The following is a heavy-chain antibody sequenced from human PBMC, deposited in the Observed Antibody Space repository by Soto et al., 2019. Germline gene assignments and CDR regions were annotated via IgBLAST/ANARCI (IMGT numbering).Heavy chain of an antibody. Sequence: ASVKVSCKASRYTFTSYGISSVRQAPGQGLEWMGWMNPNSGNTGYAQKFQGRVTMTRNTSISTAYMELSSLRSEDTAVYYCARPAQVEYNDAFDIWGQGTMGSVSS. CDR1: RYTFTSYG. D-gene: IGHD1-20*01. J-gene: IGHJ3*02. CDR2: MNPNSGNT. V-gene: IGHV1-8*02. CDR3: ARPAQVEYNDAFDI.